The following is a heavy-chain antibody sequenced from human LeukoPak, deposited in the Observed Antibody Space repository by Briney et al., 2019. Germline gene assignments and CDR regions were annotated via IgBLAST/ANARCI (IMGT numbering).Heavy chain of an antibody. J-gene: IGHJ4*02. CDR3: ARGLWFGESFDY. Sequence: PSETLSLTCTVSGGSISSSSYYWGWIRQPPGKGLEWIGSIYYSGSTYYNPSLKSRVTISVDTSKNQFSLKLSSVTAADTAVYCCARGLWFGESFDYWGQGTLVTVSS. CDR2: IYYSGST. V-gene: IGHV4-39*07. D-gene: IGHD3-10*01. CDR1: GGSISSSSYY.